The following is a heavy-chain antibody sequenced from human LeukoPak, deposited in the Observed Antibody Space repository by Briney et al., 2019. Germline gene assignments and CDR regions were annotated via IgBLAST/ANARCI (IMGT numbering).Heavy chain of an antibody. D-gene: IGHD1-26*01. Sequence: GGSLRLSCATSGFTFSSFSMNWVRQAPGKGLEWVSYIRGGSSDIHYADSVKGRFTISRDDAKNSLYLQMNSLRAEDTAVYFSVRDHEWAFDYWGQGTLVSVSS. J-gene: IGHJ4*02. CDR2: IRGGSSDI. CDR1: GFTFSSFS. V-gene: IGHV3-21*05. CDR3: VRDHEWAFDY.